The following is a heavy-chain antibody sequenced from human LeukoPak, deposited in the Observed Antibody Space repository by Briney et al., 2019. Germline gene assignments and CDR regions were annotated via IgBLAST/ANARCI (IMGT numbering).Heavy chain of an antibody. CDR3: AREDYYDSSGFGGGY. D-gene: IGHD3-22*01. CDR2: IKRDGSER. Sequence: PGGSLRLSCVASGFIFSNYWMSWVRQAPGKGLEWVANIKRDGSERYYVDSVKGRFTISRDNAKNSLCLQMSSLRAEDTAVYYCAREDYYDSSGFGGGYWGQGTLVTVSS. CDR1: GFIFSNYW. V-gene: IGHV3-7*01. J-gene: IGHJ4*02.